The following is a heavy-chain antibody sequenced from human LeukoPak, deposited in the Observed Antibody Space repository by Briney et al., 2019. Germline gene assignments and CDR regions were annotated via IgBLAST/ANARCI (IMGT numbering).Heavy chain of an antibody. V-gene: IGHV3-21*01. Sequence: GGSLRLSCAASGFTFSSYSMNWVRQAPGKGLEWVPSISSISSYIYYADSVKGRFTISRDNAKNSLYLQMNSLRAEDTAVYYCAREPRGYCSGGSCYPAFDYWGQGTLVTVSS. D-gene: IGHD2-15*01. CDR2: ISSISSYI. J-gene: IGHJ4*02. CDR1: GFTFSSYS. CDR3: AREPRGYCSGGSCYPAFDY.